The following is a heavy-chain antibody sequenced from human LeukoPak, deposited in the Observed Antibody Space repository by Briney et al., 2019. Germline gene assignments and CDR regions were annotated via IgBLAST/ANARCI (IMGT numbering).Heavy chain of an antibody. CDR1: GYTFTDYY. V-gene: IGHV1-2*02. J-gene: IGHJ4*02. CDR2: INPNSGGT. CDR3: AMIVYGSGSPTYYFDY. D-gene: IGHD3-10*01. Sequence: ASVKVSCKASGYTFTDYYMHWVRQAPGQGLEWTGWINPNSGGTNYAQKFQDTVTMTRDTSISTAYMEVSRLRSDDTAMYYCAMIVYGSGSPTYYFDYWGQGTLVTVSS.